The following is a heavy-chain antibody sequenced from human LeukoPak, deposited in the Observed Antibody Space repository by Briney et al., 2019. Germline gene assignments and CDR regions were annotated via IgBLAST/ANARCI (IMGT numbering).Heavy chain of an antibody. CDR3: TRGLGYCSSTSCYTRDAFDI. V-gene: IGHV3-30*01. CDR1: GFTFSSYA. D-gene: IGHD2-2*02. J-gene: IGHJ3*02. CDR2: ISYDGSNK. Sequence: PGGSLRLSCAASGFTFSSYAMHWVRQAPGKGLEWVSVISYDGSNKYYADSVKGRFTISRDNSKNTLYLQMNRLRAEDTDSYYGTRGLGYCSSTSCYTRDAFDIWGQGTMVTVSS.